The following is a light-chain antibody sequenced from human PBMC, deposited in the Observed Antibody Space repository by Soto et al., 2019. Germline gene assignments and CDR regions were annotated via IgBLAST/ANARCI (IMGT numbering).Light chain of an antibody. CDR3: QVRTNWSIA. CDR2: DAS. Sequence: EFVLPQSPGTLSLSPGERATLSCRASQTVRNNYLAWYQQKPGQAPRLLIYDASNRATGIPARFSGTGSGTDFTLTINNLEPEDFAVYYCQVRTNWSIAFGRGTRLEI. J-gene: IGKJ5*01. V-gene: IGKV3-11*01. CDR1: QTVRNNY.